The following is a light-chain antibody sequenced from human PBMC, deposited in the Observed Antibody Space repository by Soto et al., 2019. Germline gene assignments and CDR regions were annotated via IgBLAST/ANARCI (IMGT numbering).Light chain of an antibody. CDR1: SSDIGTYNF. J-gene: IGLJ1*01. CDR3: SSYTASASYV. CDR2: DVT. V-gene: IGLV2-14*03. Sequence: QSALTQPASVSGSPGQSITISCTGTSSDIGTYNFVSWYQQHPGKAPKLMIYDVTNRPSGVSNRFSGSKFGNTASLTISGLQAEDEADYYCSSYTASASYVFGSGTKVTVL.